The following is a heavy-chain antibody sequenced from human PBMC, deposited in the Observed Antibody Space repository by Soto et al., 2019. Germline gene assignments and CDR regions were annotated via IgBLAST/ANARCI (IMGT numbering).Heavy chain of an antibody. V-gene: IGHV1-18*04. Sequence: ASVKVSCKASGYTFTSYGISWVRQAPGQGLEWMGWTSAYNGNTNYAQKLQGRVTMTTDTSTSTAYMELRGLRSDDTAVYYCARAPPGIAVAGTSCYWGQGTLGSVSS. CDR2: TSAYNGNT. CDR3: ARAPPGIAVAGTSCY. J-gene: IGHJ4*02. D-gene: IGHD6-19*01. CDR1: GYTFTSYG.